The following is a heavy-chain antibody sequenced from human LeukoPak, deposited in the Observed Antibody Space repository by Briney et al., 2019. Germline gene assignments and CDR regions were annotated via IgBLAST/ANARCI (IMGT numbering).Heavy chain of an antibody. J-gene: IGHJ2*01. CDR3: ARSSGLALRSGYYYANWYFDL. V-gene: IGHV4-30-4*01. CDR1: GGSISSGDYY. D-gene: IGHD3-22*01. CDR2: IYYSGST. Sequence: SETLPLTCTVSGGSISSGDYYWSWIRQPPGKGLEWIGYIYYSGSTYYNPSLKSRVTISVDTSKNQFSLKLSSVTAADTAVYYCARSSGLALRSGYYYANWYFDLWGRGTLVTVSS.